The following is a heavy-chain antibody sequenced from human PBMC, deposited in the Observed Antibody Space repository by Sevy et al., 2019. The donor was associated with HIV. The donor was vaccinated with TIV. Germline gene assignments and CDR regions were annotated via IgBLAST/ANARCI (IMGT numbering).Heavy chain of an antibody. CDR1: GFTFSNYA. J-gene: IGHJ4*02. V-gene: IGHV3-23*01. CDR2: ISGSGGST. D-gene: IGHD1-26*01. Sequence: GGSLRLSCAASGFTFSNYAMTWVRQAPGKGLEWVSVISGSGGSTYYADSVKGRFTISRDNSKNTLYLQMNSLRAEDTAVFYCATEAHLDSVLMIYSESGYFDYWGQGTLVTVSS. CDR3: ATEAHLDSVLMIYSESGYFDY.